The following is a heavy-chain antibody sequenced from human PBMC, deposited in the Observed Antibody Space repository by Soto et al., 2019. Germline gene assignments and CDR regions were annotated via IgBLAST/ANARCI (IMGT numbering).Heavy chain of an antibody. CDR2: IVVGSGNT. V-gene: IGHV1-58*01. CDR3: AADGPYGGYTFDY. Sequence: SVKVSCKASGFTFTSSAVQWVRQARGQRLEWIGRIVVGSGNTNYAQKFQERVTITRDMSTSTAYMELSSLRSEDTAVYYCAADGPYGGYTFDYWGQGALVTVSS. D-gene: IGHD5-12*01. CDR1: GFTFTSSA. J-gene: IGHJ4*02.